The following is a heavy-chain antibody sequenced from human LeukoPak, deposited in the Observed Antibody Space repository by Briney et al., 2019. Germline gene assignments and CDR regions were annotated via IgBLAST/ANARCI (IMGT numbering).Heavy chain of an antibody. CDR2: ISGTGGRT. J-gene: IGHJ6*03. Sequence: GGSLRLSCAASGFTFSSQAMSWVRQAPGKGLECVSGISGTGGRTYYADSVKGRLTISRDNSKNTLYLQMNSLRVEDTAVYYCAKYCPKVEPPDYMDVWGKGTTVTVS. CDR3: AKYCPKVEPPDYMDV. V-gene: IGHV3-23*01. D-gene: IGHD1-26*01. CDR1: GFTFSSQA.